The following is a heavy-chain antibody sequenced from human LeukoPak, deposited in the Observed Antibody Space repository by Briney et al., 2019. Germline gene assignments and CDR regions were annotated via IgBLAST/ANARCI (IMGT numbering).Heavy chain of an antibody. CDR1: GFTFSGYA. CDR3: AKGIAASYYYYGMDV. D-gene: IGHD6-25*01. CDR2: IGASGTTT. J-gene: IGHJ6*02. Sequence: PGGSLRLSCAASGFTFSGYAMTWVRQAPRKELEWVSAIGASGTTTYYADSVKGRFTISRDNSKNTLYLQMNSLRAEDTAVYYCAKGIAASYYYYGMDVWGQGTTVTVS. V-gene: IGHV3-23*01.